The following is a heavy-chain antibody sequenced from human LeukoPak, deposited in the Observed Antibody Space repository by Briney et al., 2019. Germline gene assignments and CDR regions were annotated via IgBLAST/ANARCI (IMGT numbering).Heavy chain of an antibody. J-gene: IGHJ6*03. CDR2: IYTSGST. CDR1: GGSFSSGSYY. D-gene: IGHD2-21*01. Sequence: SETLPLTCTVSGGSFSSGSYYWSRLRPPAGQGLEWISRIYTSGSTNYNPSLKSRVTISVDTSKNQFSLKLSSVTAADTAVYYCATADSPDYYYYYYMDVWGKGTTVTVSS. CDR3: ATADSPDYYYYYYMDV. V-gene: IGHV4-61*02.